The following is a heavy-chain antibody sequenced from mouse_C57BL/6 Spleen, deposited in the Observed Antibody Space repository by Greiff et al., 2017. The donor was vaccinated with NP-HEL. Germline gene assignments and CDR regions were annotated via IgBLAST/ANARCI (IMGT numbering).Heavy chain of an antibody. CDR3: VSAGDPYGVVAAYYAMDY. V-gene: IGHV10-1*01. J-gene: IGHJ4*01. CDR1: GFSFNTYA. CDR2: IRSKSNNYAT. Sequence: EVHLVESGGGLVQPKGSLKLSCAASGFSFNTYAMNWVRQAPGKGLEWVARIRSKSNNYATYYADSVKDRFTISRDDSESMLYLQMNNLKTEDTAMYYCVSAGDPYGVVAAYYAMDYWGQGTSVTVSS. D-gene: IGHD1-1*01.